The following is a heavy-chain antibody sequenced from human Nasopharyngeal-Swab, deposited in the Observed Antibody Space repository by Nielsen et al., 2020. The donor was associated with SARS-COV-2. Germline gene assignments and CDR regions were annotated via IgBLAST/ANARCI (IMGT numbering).Heavy chain of an antibody. CDR3: AKEVVPRNYYYNYYMDV. V-gene: IGHV3-30*18. CDR1: GFTFRGYG. CDR2: ISYDGSNK. Sequence: GESLKISCAASGFTFRGYGIHWVRLAPGKGLEWVALISYDGSNKYYADSVKGRFTISRDNSKNTLYLQMNSLRAEDTAVYHCAKEVVPRNYYYNYYMDVWGKGTTVTVSS. J-gene: IGHJ6*03. D-gene: IGHD3-22*01.